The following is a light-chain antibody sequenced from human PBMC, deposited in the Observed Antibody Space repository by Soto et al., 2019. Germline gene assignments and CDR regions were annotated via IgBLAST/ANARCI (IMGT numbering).Light chain of an antibody. CDR1: QSISSNT. CDR2: GAS. V-gene: IGKV3-20*01. J-gene: IGKJ1*01. CDR3: QQYDSSFPA. Sequence: EMVWTQSPGSLSLSPGERATLSCRASQSISSNTLAWYQHNPGQAPRLLIYGASNRATGIPDRFSGSVSGTDFTLTISRLEPEDFVLYYCQQYDSSFPAFGRGPKVEI.